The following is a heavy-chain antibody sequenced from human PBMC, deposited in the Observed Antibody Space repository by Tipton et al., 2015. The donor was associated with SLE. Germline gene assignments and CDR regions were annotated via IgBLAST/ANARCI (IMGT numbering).Heavy chain of an antibody. J-gene: IGHJ3*02. CDR1: GFTFDDYG. Sequence: SLRLSCAASGFTFDDYGMSWVRQAPGKGLEWVSGINWNGGSTGYADSVKGRLTISRDNAKNSLYLQMNSLRAEDTALYYCARGHYGDYACDIWGKGTMVTVSS. V-gene: IGHV3-20*04. CDR2: INWNGGST. CDR3: ARGHYGDYACDI. D-gene: IGHD4-17*01.